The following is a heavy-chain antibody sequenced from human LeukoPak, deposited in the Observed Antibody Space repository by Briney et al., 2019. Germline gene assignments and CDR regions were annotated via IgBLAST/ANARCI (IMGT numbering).Heavy chain of an antibody. J-gene: IGHJ4*02. V-gene: IGHV4-59*08. D-gene: IGHD3-22*01. CDR2: VSNSGST. Sequence: PSETLSLTCSVSGGSIRNYYWTWIRQPPGKGLEWIGHVSNSGSTKYNPSLKSRVTISIVTSKKHFSLKLSSVTAADTAVYYCASRAYYDSSGLDYWGQGILVTVSS. CDR3: ASRAYYDSSGLDY. CDR1: GGSIRNYY.